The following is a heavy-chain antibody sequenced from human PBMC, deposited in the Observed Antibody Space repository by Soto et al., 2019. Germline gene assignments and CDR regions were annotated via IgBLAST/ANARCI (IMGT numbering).Heavy chain of an antibody. CDR3: ARVYMVRGTIIRYFDY. Sequence: QVQLQESGPGLVKPSGTLSLTCAVSGGSISSSNWWSWVRQPPGKGLEWIGKIYHSGSTNYNPSLQSRVTISVDKSKNQFSLKRSSVTAADTAVYYCARVYMVRGTIIRYFDYWGQGTLVTVSS. D-gene: IGHD3-10*01. J-gene: IGHJ4*02. CDR1: GGSISSSNW. V-gene: IGHV4-4*02. CDR2: IYHSGST.